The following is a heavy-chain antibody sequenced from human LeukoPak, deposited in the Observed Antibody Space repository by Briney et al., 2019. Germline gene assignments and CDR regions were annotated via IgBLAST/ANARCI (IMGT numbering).Heavy chain of an antibody. CDR1: GFTFSSYA. CDR3: AREIYGSGSNGAYGMDV. V-gene: IGHV3-53*04. D-gene: IGHD3-10*01. Sequence: GGSLRLSCAASGFTFSSYAMSWVRQAPGKGLEWVSVIYSGGSTYYADSVKGRFTSSRHNSKNTLYLQMNSLRAEDTAVYYCAREIYGSGSNGAYGMDVWGQGTTVTVSS. J-gene: IGHJ6*02. CDR2: IYSGGST.